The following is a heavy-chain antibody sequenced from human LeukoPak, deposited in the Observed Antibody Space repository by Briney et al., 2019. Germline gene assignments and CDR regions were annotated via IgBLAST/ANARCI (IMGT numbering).Heavy chain of an antibody. J-gene: IGHJ4*02. CDR2: IYSGGST. Sequence: GGSLRLSCAASGFTVSSNYMSWVRQAPGKGLEWVSVIYSGGSTYYADSVKGRFTISRDNSKNTLYLQMNSLRAEDTAVYYCARGEMTTVLVPSYWGQGTLVTVSS. V-gene: IGHV3-66*01. CDR3: ARGEMTTVLVPSY. CDR1: GFTVSSNY. D-gene: IGHD4-11*01.